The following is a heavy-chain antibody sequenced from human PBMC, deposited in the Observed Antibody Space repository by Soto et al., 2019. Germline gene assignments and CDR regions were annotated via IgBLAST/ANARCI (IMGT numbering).Heavy chain of an antibody. J-gene: IGHJ4*02. CDR3: AKALDTAMDPLDY. V-gene: IGHV3-30-3*01. D-gene: IGHD5-18*01. CDR1: GFNFRSNA. Sequence: QVHLVESGGGVVQPGRSLRLSCVVSGFNFRSNAMHWVRQAPGKGLEWVAIISDDGSIEYYADSVKGRFTISRDNSENTVYLQINRLNFEDTAVYYCAKALDTAMDPLDYWGQGTLVTVSS. CDR2: ISDDGSIE.